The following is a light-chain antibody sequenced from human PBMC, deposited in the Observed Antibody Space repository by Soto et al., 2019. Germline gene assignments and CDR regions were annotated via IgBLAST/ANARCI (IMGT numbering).Light chain of an antibody. CDR3: CSYAGSSSLV. Sequence: QSVLTQPSSVSGSPGQSITISCTGTSSDVGSYNLVSWYQQHPGKAPKLMIYEVSKRPSGVSNRFSGSKSGNTASLTISGLQAEDEADYYCCSYAGSSSLVFGTGTTVTVL. CDR2: EVS. CDR1: SSDVGSYNL. V-gene: IGLV2-23*02. J-gene: IGLJ1*01.